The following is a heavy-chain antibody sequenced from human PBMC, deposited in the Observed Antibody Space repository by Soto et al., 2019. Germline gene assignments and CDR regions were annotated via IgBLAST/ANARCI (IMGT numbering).Heavy chain of an antibody. CDR2: ISGSGGTT. CDR1: GFTFSSYA. J-gene: IGHJ3*02. V-gene: IGHV3-23*01. D-gene: IGHD6-19*01. Sequence: EVQLLESGGCLVQPGGSLRLSCAASGFTFSSYAMNWVRQAPGKGLEWVSAISGSGGTTYYAESVKGRFTFSRDNSKNTLYLQMNSLRAEDTAVYYCAKTATGWFSSFDIWCQGTMVTVSS. CDR3: AKTATGWFSSFDI.